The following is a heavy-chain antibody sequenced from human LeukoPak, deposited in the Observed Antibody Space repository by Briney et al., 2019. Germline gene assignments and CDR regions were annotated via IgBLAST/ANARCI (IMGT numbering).Heavy chain of an antibody. V-gene: IGHV1-2*02. CDR2: INPNSGGT. J-gene: IGHJ4*02. D-gene: IGHD6-25*01. Sequence: GASVKVSCKASGYTFTGCYMHWVRQAPGQGLEWMGWINPNSGGTNYAQKFQGRVTMTRDTSISTAYMELSRLRSDDTAVYYCARGAARGPKRVVDYWGQGTLVTVSS. CDR1: GYTFTGCY. CDR3: ARGAARGPKRVVDY.